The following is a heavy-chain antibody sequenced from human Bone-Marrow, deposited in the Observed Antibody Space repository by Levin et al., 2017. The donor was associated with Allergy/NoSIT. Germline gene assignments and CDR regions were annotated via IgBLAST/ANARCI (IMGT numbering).Heavy chain of an antibody. Sequence: GGSLRLSCAASGFKFSDRGMHWVRQAPGKGLEWVGIIWYDGTNKHYTDSVRGRFTISRDNSKNTLYLQMNSLRAEDTAVYYCARDLDTSELFDSWGQGTLVTVAS. J-gene: IGHJ4*02. D-gene: IGHD1-1*01. CDR3: ARDLDTSELFDS. V-gene: IGHV3-33*01. CDR1: GFKFSDRG. CDR2: IWYDGTNK.